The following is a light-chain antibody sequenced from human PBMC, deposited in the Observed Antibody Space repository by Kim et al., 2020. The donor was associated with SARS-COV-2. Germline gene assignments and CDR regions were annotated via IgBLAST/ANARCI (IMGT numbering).Light chain of an antibody. CDR3: QQYNTWPRT. CDR2: GAS. CDR1: QNIYSY. Sequence: EVVMTQSPATLSVSPGERATLSCRASQNIYSYLVWYQQKPGQAPRLLIYGASTRATVIPARFSGSGSGTEFTLTISSLQSEEFAVYYCQQYNTWPRTFVQGTKVDIK. V-gene: IGKV3-15*01. J-gene: IGKJ1*01.